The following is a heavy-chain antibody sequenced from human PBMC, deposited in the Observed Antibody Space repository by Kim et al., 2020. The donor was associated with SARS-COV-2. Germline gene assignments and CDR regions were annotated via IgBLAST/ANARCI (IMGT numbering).Heavy chain of an antibody. V-gene: IGHV4-39*01. CDR3: ARLRVLSYYFDY. J-gene: IGHJ4*02. D-gene: IGHD2-15*01. Sequence: YHYQSLKSRVTISVDTSKNQFLLKLSSVTAADAAVYYCARLRVLSYYFDYWGQGTLVTVSS.